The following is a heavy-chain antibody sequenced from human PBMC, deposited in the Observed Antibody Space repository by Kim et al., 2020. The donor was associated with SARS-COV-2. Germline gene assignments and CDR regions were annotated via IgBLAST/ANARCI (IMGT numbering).Heavy chain of an antibody. CDR2: IATDSGDR. Sequence: ASVKVSCKASGYSITYSAIHWMRQAPGQRLEWMAWIATDSGDRKYSQAFEGRLTIARDTSTNTAYMDLNSLTPDDTAVYYCARDGFRWLAFDFWGQGTLVTVSS. D-gene: IGHD3-10*01. CDR1: GYSITYSA. CDR3: ARDGFRWLAFDF. V-gene: IGHV1-3*04. J-gene: IGHJ4*02.